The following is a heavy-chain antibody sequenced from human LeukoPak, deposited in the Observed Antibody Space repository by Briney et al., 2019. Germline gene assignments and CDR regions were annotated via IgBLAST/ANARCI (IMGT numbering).Heavy chain of an antibody. CDR1: GFTFSSYS. J-gene: IGHJ4*02. V-gene: IGHV3-30*18. CDR2: ISYDGSNK. Sequence: GGSLRLSCAASGFTFSSYSMNWVRQAPGKGLEWVAVISYDGSNKYYADSVKGRFTISRDNSKNTLYLQMNSLRAEDTAVYYCAKVRIGSGWYYFDYWGQGTLVTVSS. CDR3: AKVRIGSGWYYFDY. D-gene: IGHD6-19*01.